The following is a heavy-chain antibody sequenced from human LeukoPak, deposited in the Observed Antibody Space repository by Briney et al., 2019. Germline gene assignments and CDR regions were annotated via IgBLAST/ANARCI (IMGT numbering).Heavy chain of an antibody. Sequence: PGGSLRLSCAASGFTFDAYWMHWVRQAPGKGLEWVSGISWNSGSISYADSVKGRFTISRDNAKNSLYLQMNSLRAEDTALYYCAKVGTQWELGLGLDYWGQGTLVTVSS. CDR2: ISWNSGSI. V-gene: IGHV3-9*01. D-gene: IGHD1-26*01. CDR3: AKVGTQWELGLGLDY. CDR1: GFTFDAYW. J-gene: IGHJ4*02.